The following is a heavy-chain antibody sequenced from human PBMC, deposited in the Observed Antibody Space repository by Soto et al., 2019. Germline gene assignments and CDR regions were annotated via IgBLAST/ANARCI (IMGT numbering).Heavy chain of an antibody. CDR3: ARDDAFDNENGFDM. CDR1: GFPFSFYG. J-gene: IGHJ3*02. V-gene: IGHV3-33*01. D-gene: IGHD3-3*02. Sequence: GGSLRLSCAVSGFPFSFYGFHWVRQSPGKGLEWLGVIVSDGSAIYHADSLEGRFFISRDNSKDILYLQMNSLRVEDTAVYYCARDDAFDNENGFDMWGQGTMVTVS. CDR2: IVSDGSAI.